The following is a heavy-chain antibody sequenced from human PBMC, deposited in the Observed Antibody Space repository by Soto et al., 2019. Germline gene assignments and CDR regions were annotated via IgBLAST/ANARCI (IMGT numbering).Heavy chain of an antibody. CDR3: ARIRPSSGWYGGYFDS. D-gene: IGHD6-19*01. Sequence: QVTLKESGPVLVKPTETLTLSCTVSGFSHSSSTMGVGWIRQPPGKALDWLAHIFSNDEKLYSTSLKTRLTISKATSKSQVRLTMTNMDPVDTATYYCARIRPSSGWYGGYFDSWGQGTLVTVSS. CDR1: GFSHSSSTMG. V-gene: IGHV2-26*01. J-gene: IGHJ4*02. CDR2: IFSNDEK.